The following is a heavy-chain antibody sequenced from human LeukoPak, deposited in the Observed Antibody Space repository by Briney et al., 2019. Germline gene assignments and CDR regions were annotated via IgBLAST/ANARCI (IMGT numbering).Heavy chain of an antibody. Sequence: SETLSLTCTVSGGSISSYYWSWIRQPPGKGLEWIGYIYYSGSTNYNPSLKSRVTISVDTSKNQFSLKLSSVTAADTAVYYCAGGDGYNYGYWGQGTLVTVSS. D-gene: IGHD5-24*01. J-gene: IGHJ4*02. CDR1: GGSISSYY. CDR2: IYYSGST. CDR3: AGGDGYNYGY. V-gene: IGHV4-59*01.